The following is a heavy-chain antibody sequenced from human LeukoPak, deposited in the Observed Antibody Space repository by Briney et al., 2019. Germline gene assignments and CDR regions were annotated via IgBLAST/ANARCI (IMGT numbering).Heavy chain of an antibody. CDR2: IYSGGST. Sequence: GGSLRLSCAASGFTVSSNYMSWVRQAPGKGLEWVSVIYSGGSTYYADSVKGRFTISRDNSKNTLYLQMNSLRAEDTAVYYCAKGSTLYYYDSNGYYPNWGQGTLVTVSS. V-gene: IGHV3-53*05. CDR3: AKGSTLYYYDSNGYYPN. J-gene: IGHJ4*02. CDR1: GFTVSSNY. D-gene: IGHD3-22*01.